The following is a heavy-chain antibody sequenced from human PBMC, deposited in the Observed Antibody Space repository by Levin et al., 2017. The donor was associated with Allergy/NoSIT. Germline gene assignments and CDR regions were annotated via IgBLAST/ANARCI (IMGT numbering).Heavy chain of an antibody. CDR3: AKDGLSGYDDYDSGWFDP. J-gene: IGHJ5*02. CDR2: ISWNSGSI. Sequence: GGSLRLSCAASGFTFDDYAMHWVRQAPGKGLEWVSGISWNSGSIGYADSVKGRFTISRDNAKNSLYLQMNSLRAEDTALYYCAKDGLSGYDDYDSGWFDPWGQGTLVTVSS. D-gene: IGHD5-12*01. CDR1: GFTFDDYA. V-gene: IGHV3-9*01.